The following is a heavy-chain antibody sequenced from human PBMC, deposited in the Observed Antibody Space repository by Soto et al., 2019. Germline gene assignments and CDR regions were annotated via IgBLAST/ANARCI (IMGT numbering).Heavy chain of an antibody. V-gene: IGHV4-4*07. CDR1: GGSISSYY. Sequence: LSLPCTVSGGSISSYYWSWIRQPAGKGLEWIGRIYTSGSTNYNPSLKSRVTMSVDTSKNQFSLKLSSVTAADTAVYYCARGTYYYGSGPNWFDPWGQGTLVTVSS. D-gene: IGHD3-10*01. CDR3: ARGTYYYGSGPNWFDP. CDR2: IYTSGST. J-gene: IGHJ5*02.